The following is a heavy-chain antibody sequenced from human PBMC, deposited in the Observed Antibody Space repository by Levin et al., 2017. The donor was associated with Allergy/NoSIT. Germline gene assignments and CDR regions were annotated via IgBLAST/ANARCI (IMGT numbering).Heavy chain of an antibody. J-gene: IGHJ4*02. D-gene: IGHD3-3*01. V-gene: IGHV1-69*13. CDR1: GGTLKNHA. Sequence: SVKVSCKTSGGTLKNHAFSWVRQAPGQGLDWMGVIRPLYGTTNYSPKFQGRVTITADESTRTTYMELTSLTSDDTAFYYCARWGGKSDYYGPFDFWGQGTLVTVSS. CDR2: IRPLYGTT. CDR3: ARWGGKSDYYGPFDF.